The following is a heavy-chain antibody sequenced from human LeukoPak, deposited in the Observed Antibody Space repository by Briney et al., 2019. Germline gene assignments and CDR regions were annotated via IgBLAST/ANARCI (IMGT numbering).Heavy chain of an antibody. CDR2: IYHSGST. V-gene: IGHV4-30-2*01. CDR3: ARVYGSGRRSGGNWFDP. CDR1: GGSISSGDYS. J-gene: IGHJ5*02. Sequence: SQTLSLTCAVSGGSISSGDYSWSWIRQPPGKGLEWIGYIYHSGSTYYNPSLKSRVTISVDRSKNQFSLKLSSVTAADTVVYYCARVYGSGRRSGGNWFDPWGQGTLVTVSS. D-gene: IGHD3-10*01.